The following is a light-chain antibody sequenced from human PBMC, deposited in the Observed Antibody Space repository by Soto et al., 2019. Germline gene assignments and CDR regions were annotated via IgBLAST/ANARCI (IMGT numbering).Light chain of an antibody. Sequence: QSALTQPASVSGSPGQSITISCTGTSSDVGSYNLVSWYQQHPGKAPKLMIYEGSKRPSGVSNRFSGSKSGNTASLTISGLQAEDEADYYCCSYAGSNAIHVVFGGGTKFTVL. CDR3: CSYAGSNAIHVV. CDR1: SSDVGSYNL. CDR2: EGS. J-gene: IGLJ2*01. V-gene: IGLV2-23*03.